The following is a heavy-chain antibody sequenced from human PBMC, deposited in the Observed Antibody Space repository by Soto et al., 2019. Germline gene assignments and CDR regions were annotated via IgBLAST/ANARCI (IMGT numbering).Heavy chain of an antibody. CDR3: ATAYGSGSYYRIDS. Sequence: SETLPLTCTVPGGTICSYYWRWIRQPPGKGLEWIGYIYYSWSTNYNTSLKSRVTISVDTSKNQFSLKLSSVTAADTAVYVCATAYGSGSYYRIDSWRQATLVTVS. D-gene: IGHD3-10*01. V-gene: IGHV4-59*01. CDR1: GGTICSYY. J-gene: IGHJ4*02. CDR2: IYYSWST.